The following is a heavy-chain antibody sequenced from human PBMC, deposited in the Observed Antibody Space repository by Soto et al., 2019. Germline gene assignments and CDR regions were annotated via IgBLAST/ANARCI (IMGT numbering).Heavy chain of an antibody. CDR3: ARAVGGSSYAYLPAD. CDR1: GFIFSSRA. CDR2: LSAGGTAT. V-gene: IGHV3-23*01. D-gene: IGHD5-18*01. J-gene: IGHJ4*01. Sequence: EVQLLESGGGLVQPGGSLRLSCAASGFIFSSRAMTWVRQAPGKGLEWVSGLSAGGTATYYADSVKGRFTISRDNSKNTLYLQVNSLRVEDTALYYGARAVGGSSYAYLPADWGHGTLVTVSS.